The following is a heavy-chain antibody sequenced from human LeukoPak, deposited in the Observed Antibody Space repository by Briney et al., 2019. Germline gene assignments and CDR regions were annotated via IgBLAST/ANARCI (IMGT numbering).Heavy chain of an antibody. V-gene: IGHV1-8*01. CDR2: MSPHSGNT. J-gene: IGHJ3*02. D-gene: IGHD2-2*02. CDR1: QYTFISYD. CDR3: ARDLRYCSSTSCYIHAFDI. Sequence: GASVKVSCKASQYTFISYDIIWVRQATGQGLEWMGWMSPHSGNTAPVQKFQGRVTITRNTSIRTACMELSNLRSEDTAVYYCARDLRYCSSTSCYIHAFDIWGQGTMVTVSS.